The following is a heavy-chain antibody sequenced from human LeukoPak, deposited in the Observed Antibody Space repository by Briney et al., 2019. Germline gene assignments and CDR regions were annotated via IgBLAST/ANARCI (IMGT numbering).Heavy chain of an antibody. V-gene: IGHV4-30-2*01. D-gene: IGHD3-10*01. CDR3: ASSWGSGSYYPPNDAFDI. Sequence: PSETLSLTCAVSGGPISSGGYSWSWIRQPPGKGLEWIGYIYHSGSTYYNPSLKSRVTISVDRSKNQFSLKLSSVTAADTAVYYCASSWGSGSYYPPNDAFDIWGQGTMVTVSS. CDR1: GGPISSGGYS. J-gene: IGHJ3*02. CDR2: IYHSGST.